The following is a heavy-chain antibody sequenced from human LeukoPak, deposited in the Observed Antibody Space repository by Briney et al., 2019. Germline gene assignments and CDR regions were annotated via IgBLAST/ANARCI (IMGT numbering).Heavy chain of an antibody. Sequence: SETLSLTCTVSGGSISTYYWSWIQQPPGKGLEWIGYIYYRGSANYNPSLKSRVTISVDTSNNHFSLKLSSVTAAGTAVYYCARAGNYYSSGSYLGYWGQGTLVTVSS. CDR1: GGSISTYY. CDR2: IYYRGSA. CDR3: ARAGNYYSSGSYLGY. D-gene: IGHD3-10*01. V-gene: IGHV4-59*01. J-gene: IGHJ4*02.